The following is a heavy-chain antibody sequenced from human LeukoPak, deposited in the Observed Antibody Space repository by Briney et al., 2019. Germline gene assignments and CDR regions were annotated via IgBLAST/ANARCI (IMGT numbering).Heavy chain of an antibody. Sequence: PGGSLRLSCVVSGVTFSSYVMSWVRQAPGKGLEWVASISGSGGSTYYVDSVKGRFTISRDNSKNMLYLHVSSLRAEDTAVYYCARGYSAYWGQGTLVTVSS. D-gene: IGHD5-12*01. V-gene: IGHV3-23*01. CDR2: ISGSGGST. J-gene: IGHJ4*02. CDR3: ARGYSAY. CDR1: GVTFSSYV.